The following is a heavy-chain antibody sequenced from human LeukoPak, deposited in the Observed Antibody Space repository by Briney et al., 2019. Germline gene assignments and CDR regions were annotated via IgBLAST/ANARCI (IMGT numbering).Heavy chain of an antibody. CDR2: ISGSGGRT. Sequence: PGGSLRLSCAASGFTFSSFAMSWARQAPGKGLEWVSVISGSGGRTYYADSVTGRFTISRDNSKNTLYLQMNSLRAEDTAVYYCAKTYYYDSSGSHYFDYWGQGTLVTVSS. V-gene: IGHV3-23*01. CDR3: AKTYYYDSSGSHYFDY. D-gene: IGHD3-22*01. CDR1: GFTFSSFA. J-gene: IGHJ4*02.